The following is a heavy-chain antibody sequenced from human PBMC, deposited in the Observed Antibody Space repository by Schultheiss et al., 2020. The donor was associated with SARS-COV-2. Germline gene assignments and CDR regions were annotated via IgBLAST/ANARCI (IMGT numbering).Heavy chain of an antibody. CDR3: ARVFYFDSGSYFQY. J-gene: IGHJ1*01. D-gene: IGHD3-10*01. CDR2: IFTSGHT. CDR1: GGSISSYY. V-gene: IGHV4-4*07. Sequence: SETLSLTCTVSGGSISSYYWSWIRQPAGKGLEWIGRIFTSGHTKYNPSLGSRVSMSIDMSTNQFSLELSAVTAADTAVYYCARVFYFDSGSYFQYWGQGTLVTVSS.